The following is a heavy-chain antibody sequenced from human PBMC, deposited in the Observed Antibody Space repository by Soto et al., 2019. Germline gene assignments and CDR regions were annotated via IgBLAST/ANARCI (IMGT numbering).Heavy chain of an antibody. CDR2: IYYSGST. CDR1: GGSISSGDYY. Sequence: SETLSLTCTVSGGSISSGDYYWSWIRQPPGKGLEWIGYIYYSGSTYYNPSLKSRVTISVDTSKNQFSLKLSSVTAADTAVYYCAGSITMVRGATWAFDIWGQGTMVTVSS. D-gene: IGHD3-10*01. J-gene: IGHJ3*02. CDR3: AGSITMVRGATWAFDI. V-gene: IGHV4-30-4*01.